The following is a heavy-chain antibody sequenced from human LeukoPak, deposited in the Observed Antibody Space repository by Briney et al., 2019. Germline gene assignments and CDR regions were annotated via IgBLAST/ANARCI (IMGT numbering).Heavy chain of an antibody. V-gene: IGHV1-2*02. CDR3: AGGLHYACSGGSCPDDY. D-gene: IGHD2-15*01. J-gene: IGHJ4*02. CDR1: GYTFTGYY. Sequence: GASVKVSCKASGYTFTGYYMHWVRQAPGQGLEWMGWINPNSGGTNYAQKFQGRVTMTRDTSISTAYMELSRLRSDDTAVYYCAGGLHYACSGGSCPDDYWGQGTLVTVSS. CDR2: INPNSGGT.